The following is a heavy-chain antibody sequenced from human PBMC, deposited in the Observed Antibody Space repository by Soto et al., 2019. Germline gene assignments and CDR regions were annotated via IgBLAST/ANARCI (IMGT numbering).Heavy chain of an antibody. D-gene: IGHD2-2*02. CDR3: AREASDIVVVPAAIYNWFDP. CDR2: IYYSGST. J-gene: IGHJ5*02. V-gene: IGHV4-31*03. CDR1: GGSISSGGYY. Sequence: SETLSLTCTVSGGSISSGGYYWSWIRQHPGKGLEWIGYIYYSGSTYYNPSLESRVTISVDTSKNQFSLKLSSVTAADTAVYYCAREASDIVVVPAAIYNWFDPWGQGTLVTV.